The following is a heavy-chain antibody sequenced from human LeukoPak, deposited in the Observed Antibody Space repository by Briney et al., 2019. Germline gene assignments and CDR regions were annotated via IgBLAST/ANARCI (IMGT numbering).Heavy chain of an antibody. CDR2: ISGSSKYV. V-gene: IGHV3-21*01. J-gene: IGHJ4*02. D-gene: IGHD1-26*01. CDR3: AREDGIVGATSFFDY. Sequence: GGSLRLSCVASGFTFSTYSMNWVRQAPGEGLEWVSSISGSSKYVYYGGSVKGRFTVSRDNAKNSLYLQMNSLRAEDTAVYYCAREDGIVGATSFFDYWGQGTLVTVSS. CDR1: GFTFSTYS.